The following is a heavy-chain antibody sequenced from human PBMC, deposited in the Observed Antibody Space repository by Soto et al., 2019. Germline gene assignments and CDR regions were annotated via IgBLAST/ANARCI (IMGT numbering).Heavy chain of an antibody. D-gene: IGHD6-13*01. CDR3: ARPHFSSSSYFDY. CDR1: GYTFTSYA. CDR2: INAGNGNT. J-gene: IGHJ4*02. V-gene: IGHV1-3*01. Sequence: QVQLVQSGAEVKKHGASVKVSCKASGYTFTSYAMHWVRKAPGQRLEWMGWINAGNGNTKYSQKFQGRVTITRDTSASTDYMELSSLRSEDTAVYYCARPHFSSSSYFDYWGQGTLVTVSS.